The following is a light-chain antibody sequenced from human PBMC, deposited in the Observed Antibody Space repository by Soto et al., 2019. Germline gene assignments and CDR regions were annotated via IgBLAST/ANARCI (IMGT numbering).Light chain of an antibody. V-gene: IGKV3-11*01. CDR3: HQRTNWPRT. Sequence: EIVLTQSPATLSLSPGERATLSCRASQSVSSSLAWYQQKPGQAPRLLIYDASTRATAIPARFSGSGSGTDFTLTINSLEPEDSAVYYCHQRTNWPRTFGQGPKVDIK. CDR2: DAS. CDR1: QSVSSS. J-gene: IGKJ1*01.